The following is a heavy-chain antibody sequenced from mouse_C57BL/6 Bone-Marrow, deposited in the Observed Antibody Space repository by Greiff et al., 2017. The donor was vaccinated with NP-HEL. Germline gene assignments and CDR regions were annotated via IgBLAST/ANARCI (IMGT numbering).Heavy chain of an antibody. CDR3: ARGEDDEYDGWYFDV. CDR1: GYSFTDYN. Sequence: VQLKESGPELVKPGASVKISCKASGYSFTDYNMNWVKQSNGKSLEWIGVINPNYGTTIYNQKFKGKATLTVDKSSSPAYMQLNSLTSEDSAVYYCARGEDDEYDGWYFDVWGTGTTVTVSS. J-gene: IGHJ1*03. D-gene: IGHD2-4*01. CDR2: INPNYGTT. V-gene: IGHV1-39*01.